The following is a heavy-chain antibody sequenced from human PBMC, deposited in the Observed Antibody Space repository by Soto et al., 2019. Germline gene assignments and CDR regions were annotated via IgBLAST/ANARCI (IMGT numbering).Heavy chain of an antibody. D-gene: IGHD2-21*01. J-gene: IGHJ5*02. V-gene: IGHV3-11*01. CDR2: ISSSGSTI. Sequence: GGSLRLSCAASGFTFSDYYMSWMRQAPGQGLEWVSYISSSGSTIYYADSVKGRFTISRDNAKNSLYLQMNSLRAEDTAVYYSARMQSEEFPNWFDPWGQGTLVTVSS. CDR3: ARMQSEEFPNWFDP. CDR1: GFTFSDYY.